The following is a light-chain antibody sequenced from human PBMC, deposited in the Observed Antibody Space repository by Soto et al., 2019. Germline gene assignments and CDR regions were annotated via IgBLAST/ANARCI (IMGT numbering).Light chain of an antibody. V-gene: IGKV3-15*01. J-gene: IGKJ4*01. CDR1: QTISSS. Sequence: EIVFTQSPATRSMSPGERATLSCWASQTISSSLAWYQQKPGQAPRLLIYGASTREAGVPVRFSGSGAGTEFTLTINRLEAEDFAVDYCQQYNRWTLTFGGGTKVDIK. CDR3: QQYNRWTLT. CDR2: GAS.